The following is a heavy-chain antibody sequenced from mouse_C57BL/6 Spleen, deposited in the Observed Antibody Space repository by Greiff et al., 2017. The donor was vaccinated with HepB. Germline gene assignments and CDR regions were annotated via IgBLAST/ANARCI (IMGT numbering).Heavy chain of an antibody. Sequence: VHLKESGPELVKPGASVKISCKASGYSFTDYNMNWVKQSNGKSLEWIGVINPNYGTTSYNQKFKGKATLTVDQSSSTAYMQLNSLTSEDSAVYYCARGGGYYGYFDVWGTGTTVTVSS. CDR2: INPNYGTT. D-gene: IGHD2-3*01. CDR3: ARGGGYYGYFDV. J-gene: IGHJ1*03. V-gene: IGHV1-39*01. CDR1: GYSFTDYN.